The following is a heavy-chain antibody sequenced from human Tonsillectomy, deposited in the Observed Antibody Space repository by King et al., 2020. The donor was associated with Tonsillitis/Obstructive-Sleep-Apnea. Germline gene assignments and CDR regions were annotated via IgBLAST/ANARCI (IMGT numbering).Heavy chain of an antibody. V-gene: IGHV4-39*01. CDR2: IYYSGST. CDR1: GGSISSSSYY. J-gene: IGHJ4*02. D-gene: IGHD2-15*01. Sequence: QLQESGPGLVKPSETLSLTCTVSGGSISSSSYYWGWIRQPPGKGLEWIGSIYYSGSTYYYPSFKSRVTISVDTSKSQFSLKLSSVTAADTAVYYCARWTVVAAATDYHFDYWGQGTLVTVSS. CDR3: ARWTVVAAATDYHFDY.